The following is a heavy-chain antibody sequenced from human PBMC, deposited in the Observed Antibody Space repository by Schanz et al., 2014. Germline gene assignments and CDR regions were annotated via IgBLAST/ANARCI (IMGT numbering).Heavy chain of an antibody. CDR1: GFTFTNYA. CDR3: AKHVRSLTGNDY. V-gene: IGHV3-23*01. Sequence: EVHLLESGGGLVQPGGSLRLSCAASGFTFTNYAMTWVRQAPGKGLEWVSGIGGSGDSTHYADSVKGRFIISRDNSKNTLYLQVNSLRAEDTAVYYCAKHVRSLTGNDYWGQGTLVTVSS. CDR2: IGGSGDST. D-gene: IGHD3-9*01. J-gene: IGHJ4*02.